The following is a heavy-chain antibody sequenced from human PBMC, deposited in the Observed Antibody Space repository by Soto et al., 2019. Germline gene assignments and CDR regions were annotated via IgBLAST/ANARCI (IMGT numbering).Heavy chain of an antibody. J-gene: IGHJ6*02. Sequence: ASVKVSCKASGYTFTSYYMHWVRQAPGQGLEWMGIINPSGGSTSYAQKFQGRVTMTRDTSTSTVYMELSSLRSEDTAVYYCVREVESDYGSGSYPLYYYGMDVWGQGTTVTVSS. V-gene: IGHV1-46*01. CDR3: VREVESDYGSGSYPLYYYGMDV. CDR2: INPSGGST. D-gene: IGHD3-10*01. CDR1: GYTFTSYY.